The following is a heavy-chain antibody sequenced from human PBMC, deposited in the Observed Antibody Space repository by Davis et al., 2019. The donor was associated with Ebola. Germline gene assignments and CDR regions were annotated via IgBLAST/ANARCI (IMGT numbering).Heavy chain of an antibody. J-gene: IGHJ4*02. CDR3: ACGGSWNYFDY. D-gene: IGHD2-15*01. V-gene: IGHV1-46*01. Sequence: AASVKVSCKASGYTFTSYYMHWVRQAPGQGLEWMGIINPSGGSTTYAQKFQGRVTMTRDTSTTTVYMELSSLRSEDTAVYYCACGGSWNYFDYWGQGTLVTVSS. CDR1: GYTFTSYY. CDR2: INPSGGST.